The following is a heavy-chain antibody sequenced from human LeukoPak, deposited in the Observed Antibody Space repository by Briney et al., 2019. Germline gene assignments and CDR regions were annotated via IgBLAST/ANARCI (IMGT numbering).Heavy chain of an antibody. D-gene: IGHD4-23*01. J-gene: IGHJ4*02. CDR1: GGSINSYY. CDR3: ARGGKATVVTM. V-gene: IGHV4-4*07. CDR2: IYSSGST. Sequence: SETLSLTCTVSGGSINSYYWSWIRQPTGKGLEWIGRIYSSGSTNYNPSLKSRVSMSVDTSKNQFSLKLTSVTAADTAVYYCARGGKATVVTMWGQGILVTVSS.